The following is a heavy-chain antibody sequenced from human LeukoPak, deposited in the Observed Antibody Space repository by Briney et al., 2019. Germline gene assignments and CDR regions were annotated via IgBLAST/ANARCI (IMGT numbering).Heavy chain of an antibody. CDR2: ISYDAKSN. CDR3: AKNGDRGAYCSGGSCYPYYYYNMDV. V-gene: IGHV3-30*18. CDR1: GFTFSSYG. D-gene: IGHD2-15*01. J-gene: IGHJ6*03. Sequence: GGSLRLSCVTCGFTFSSYGMHWVRQVPGKGLEWVAVISYDAKSNYHVDSVKGRFTISRDNSKNTLYLQMNSLRAEDTAIYYCAKNGDRGAYCSGGSCYPYYYYNMDVWGKGTTVTISS.